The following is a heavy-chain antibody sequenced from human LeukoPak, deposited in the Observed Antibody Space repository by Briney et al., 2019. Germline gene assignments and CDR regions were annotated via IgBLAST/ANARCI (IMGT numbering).Heavy chain of an antibody. Sequence: ASVKVSCKASGYTFTDYYMHWVRQAPGQGLEWMAWINPNTGDTNYSQKFQGRVTMTRDTSISTAYMELSRLKSDDTAVYYCARGFYDASDFEYFQHWGQGTLVTVSS. CDR3: ARGFYDASDFEYFQH. CDR1: GYTFTDYY. CDR2: INPNTGDT. V-gene: IGHV1-2*02. D-gene: IGHD3-22*01. J-gene: IGHJ1*01.